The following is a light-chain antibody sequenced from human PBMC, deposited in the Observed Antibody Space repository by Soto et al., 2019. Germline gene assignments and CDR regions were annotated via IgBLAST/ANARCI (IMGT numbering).Light chain of an antibody. CDR1: QSISDR. CDR2: DAS. V-gene: IGKV1-5*01. CDR3: QHYSTGWA. J-gene: IGKJ1*01. Sequence: IQMPLSPYTLSASVGDRVTITCRASQSISDRLAWYQRKPGKAPKLLIFDASSLESGVPSRFSGSGSGAEFTLTISSLQPDDFATYYCQHYSTGWAFGEGTKVDIK.